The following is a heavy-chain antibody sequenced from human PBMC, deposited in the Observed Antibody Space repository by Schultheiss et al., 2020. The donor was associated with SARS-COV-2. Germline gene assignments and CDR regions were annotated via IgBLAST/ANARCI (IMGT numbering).Heavy chain of an antibody. J-gene: IGHJ4*02. CDR2: MNPDSGDT. CDR1: GYTFTSYD. D-gene: IGHD2-2*01. Sequence: ASVKVSCKASGYTFTSYDINWVRQATGQGLEWMGWMNPDSGDTKFAQKFQGRVTMTRDTSISTAYMELTRLTSDDTAVYYCARDSGYCSNTGCYYFDYWGQGTLVTVSS. V-gene: IGHV1-2*02. CDR3: ARDSGYCSNTGCYYFDY.